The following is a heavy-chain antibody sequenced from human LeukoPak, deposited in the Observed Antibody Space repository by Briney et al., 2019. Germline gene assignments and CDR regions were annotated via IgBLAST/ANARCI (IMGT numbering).Heavy chain of an antibody. CDR1: GYTFTSYA. J-gene: IGHJ6*03. Sequence: VASVKVSCKASGYTFTSYAMNWVRQAPGQGFEWMGWINPNSGGTNYAQKFQGRVTMTRDTSISTAYMELSRLRSDDTAVYYCARGTGYMDVWGKGTTVTVSS. CDR3: ARGTGYMDV. CDR2: INPNSGGT. V-gene: IGHV1-2*02. D-gene: IGHD3/OR15-3a*01.